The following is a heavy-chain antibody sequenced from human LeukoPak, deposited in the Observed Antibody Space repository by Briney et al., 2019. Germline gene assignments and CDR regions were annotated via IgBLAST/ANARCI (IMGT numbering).Heavy chain of an antibody. CDR1: GFTFSDHY. V-gene: IGHV3-72*01. CDR3: ASHVF. CDR2: TRNKVNSYTT. Sequence: PGGSLRLSCAASGFTFSDHYMDWVRQAPGKGLEWVGRTRNKVNSYTTEYAASVKGRFTISRDGSKNSLYLQMNSLKTEDTAVYYCASHVFWGQGTMVTVSS. J-gene: IGHJ3*01.